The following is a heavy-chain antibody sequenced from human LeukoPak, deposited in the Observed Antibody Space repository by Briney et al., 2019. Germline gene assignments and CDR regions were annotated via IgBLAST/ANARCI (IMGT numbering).Heavy chain of an antibody. CDR1: GGSINSGGYY. V-gene: IGHV4-61*02. CDR3: AKEPAAGSGNY. Sequence: SETLSLTCTVSGGSINSGGYYWSWIRQSAGKGLEWIGRIYISGSTNYNPSLKSRVSISLDTSTNQFSLKLSSVTDADTAIYYCAKEPAAGSGNYWGQGTLVTVSS. J-gene: IGHJ4*02. CDR2: IYISGST. D-gene: IGHD3-10*01.